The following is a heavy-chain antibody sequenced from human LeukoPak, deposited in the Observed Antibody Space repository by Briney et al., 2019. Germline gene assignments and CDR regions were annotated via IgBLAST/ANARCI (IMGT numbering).Heavy chain of an antibody. CDR1: GGSISSDSYY. Sequence: SETLSLTCTVSGGSISSDSYYWSWIRQPAGKGLEWIGRIYTSGSTNYNPSLKSRVTISVDTSKNQFSLKLSSVTAADTAVYYCARDSHTYIDYWGQGTLVTVSS. V-gene: IGHV4-61*02. J-gene: IGHJ4*02. CDR3: ARDSHTYIDY. CDR2: IYTSGST.